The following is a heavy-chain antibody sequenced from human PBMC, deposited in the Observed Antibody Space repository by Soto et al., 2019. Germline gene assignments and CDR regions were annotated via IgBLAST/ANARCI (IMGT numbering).Heavy chain of an antibody. V-gene: IGHV4-4*07. Sequence: LSLTCTVSNGSISNFYWNWIRQSAGKGLEWIGRIHGSGSATYNPSLRSRVTMSVDTSKNQFSLKVNSVTGADTAVYYCARSSHKESWFDPWGQGTLVTVSS. D-gene: IGHD6-13*01. CDR1: NGSISNFY. CDR3: ARSSHKESWFDP. J-gene: IGHJ5*02. CDR2: IHGSGSA.